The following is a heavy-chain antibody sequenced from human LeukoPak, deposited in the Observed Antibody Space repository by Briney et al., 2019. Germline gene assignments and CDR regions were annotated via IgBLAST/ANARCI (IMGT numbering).Heavy chain of an antibody. V-gene: IGHV5-51*01. CDR2: IYPGDSDT. CDR1: GYTFTSYW. J-gene: IGHJ4*02. D-gene: IGHD5-18*01. CDR3: ARRIQHSLHIDY. Sequence: KVSCKASGYTFTSYWIGWVRQMPRKGLEWTGIIYPGDSDTRYSPSFQGQVTISADKSISTAYLQWSSLKASDTAMYYCARRIQHSLHIDYWGQGTLVTVSS.